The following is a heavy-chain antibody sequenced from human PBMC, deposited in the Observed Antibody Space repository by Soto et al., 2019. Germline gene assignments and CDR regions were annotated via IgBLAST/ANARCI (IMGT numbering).Heavy chain of an antibody. Sequence: QVQLVQSGAEVKKPGASVKVSCRASGYTFTSYIISWVRQAPGQGLAWLGWISAYNGNTNYAQKFQGRVTMTTDTSTSTAYMELRSLRSDDTAVYYCARDQEYQLLLRFDPWGQGTLVTVSS. J-gene: IGHJ5*02. CDR2: ISAYNGNT. CDR3: ARDQEYQLLLRFDP. V-gene: IGHV1-18*04. CDR1: GYTFTSYI. D-gene: IGHD2-2*01.